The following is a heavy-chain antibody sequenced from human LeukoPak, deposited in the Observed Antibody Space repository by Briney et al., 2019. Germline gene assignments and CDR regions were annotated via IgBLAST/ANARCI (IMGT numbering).Heavy chain of an antibody. Sequence: ASVKVSCTASGYSFTGYYMHWVRQAPGQGLEWMGWINTKSGGTNYAQKFQGRVTMTRHTSISTAYMELSRLRSEDTAVYYCASPQEYTPYYYYGMDVWGKGTTVTVSS. CDR1: GYSFTGYY. V-gene: IGHV1-2*02. CDR2: INTKSGGT. D-gene: IGHD1-1*01. J-gene: IGHJ6*04. CDR3: ASPQEYTPYYYYGMDV.